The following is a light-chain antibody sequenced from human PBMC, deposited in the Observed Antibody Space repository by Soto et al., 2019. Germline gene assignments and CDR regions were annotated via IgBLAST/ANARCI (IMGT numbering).Light chain of an antibody. CDR2: ATS. J-gene: IGKJ5*01. Sequence: EIVLTQSPGTLSLSPGERATLSCRASQSVSSSYLVWYQQKPGQAPRLLIYATSSRATGIPDRFSGSGSGTDFTLTISRLEPEDFAVYYCQHYGSSPPITFGQGTRLEIK. CDR1: QSVSSSY. V-gene: IGKV3-20*01. CDR3: QHYGSSPPIT.